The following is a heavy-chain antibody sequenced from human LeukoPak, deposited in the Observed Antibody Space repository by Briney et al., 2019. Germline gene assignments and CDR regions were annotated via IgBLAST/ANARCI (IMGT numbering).Heavy chain of an antibody. V-gene: IGHV4-34*01. Sequence: PSETLSLTCAVYGGSFSGYYWSWIRQPPGKGLEWIGEINHSGSTNYNPSLKSRVTISVDTSKNQFSLKLSSVTAADTAVYHCARAQGGVDSAMVSLGYWGQGTLVTVSS. CDR3: ARAQGGVDSAMVSLGY. J-gene: IGHJ4*02. CDR1: GGSFSGYY. CDR2: INHSGST. D-gene: IGHD5-18*01.